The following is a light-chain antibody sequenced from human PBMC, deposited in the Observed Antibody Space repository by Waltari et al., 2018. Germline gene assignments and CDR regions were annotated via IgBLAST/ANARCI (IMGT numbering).Light chain of an antibody. CDR3: SSYTSSSTLV. J-gene: IGLJ2*01. Sequence: QSALTQPASVSGSPGQSITISCTGSSNDVGTYNYVSWYQQHPGKAPKLIIFEVRHRPSGVSKRFAASKSGNKASLTISGLQTEDEADYYCSSYTSSSTLVFGGGTKVTVL. CDR1: SNDVGTYNY. CDR2: EVR. V-gene: IGLV2-14*01.